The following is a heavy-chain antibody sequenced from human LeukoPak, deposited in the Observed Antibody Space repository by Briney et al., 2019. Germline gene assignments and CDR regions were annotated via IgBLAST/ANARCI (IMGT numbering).Heavy chain of an antibody. D-gene: IGHD3-22*01. CDR3: AKARYYYDSSFDY. V-gene: IGHV3-23*01. J-gene: IGHJ4*02. Sequence: GGSLRLSCEASGFSFDVHAMRWLRQAPGKGLEWVSAISGSGGSTYYADSVKGRFTISRDNSKNTLYLQMNSLRAEDTAVYYCAKARYYYDSSFDYWGRGTLVTVSS. CDR1: GFSFDVHA. CDR2: ISGSGGST.